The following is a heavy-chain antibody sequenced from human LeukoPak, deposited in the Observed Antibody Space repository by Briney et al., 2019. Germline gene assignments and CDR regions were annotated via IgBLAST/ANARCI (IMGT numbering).Heavy chain of an antibody. J-gene: IGHJ6*02. CDR3: ARVRYYDFWSGFPYYYYYYGMDV. Sequence: ASVKVSCKASGYTFTSSALNWVRQAPGQGLEWMGWMNPNSGNTGYAQKFQGRVTMTRNTSISTAYMELSSLRSEDTAVYYCARVRYYDFWSGFPYYYYYYGMDVWGQGTTVTVSS. D-gene: IGHD3-3*01. CDR2: MNPNSGNT. V-gene: IGHV1-8*01. CDR1: GYTFTSSA.